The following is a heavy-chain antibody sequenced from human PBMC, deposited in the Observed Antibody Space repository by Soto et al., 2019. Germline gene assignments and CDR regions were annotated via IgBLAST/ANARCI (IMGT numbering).Heavy chain of an antibody. V-gene: IGHV3-30-3*01. Sequence: GSLRLSCAASGFTFSSYAMHWVRQAPGKGLEWVAVISYDGSNKYYADSVKGRFTIPRDNSKNTLYLQMNSLRAEDTAVYYCARDTSPPMYYDYVWGSYRHYPFDYWGQGTLVTVSS. CDR3: ARDTSPPMYYDYVWGSYRHYPFDY. D-gene: IGHD3-16*02. J-gene: IGHJ4*02. CDR2: ISYDGSNK. CDR1: GFTFSSYA.